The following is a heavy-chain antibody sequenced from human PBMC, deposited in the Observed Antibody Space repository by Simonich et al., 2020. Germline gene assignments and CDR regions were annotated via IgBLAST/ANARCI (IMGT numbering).Heavy chain of an antibody. CDR1: GGSISSSSYY. J-gene: IGHJ4*02. CDR3: ARWAYSSSYFDY. CDR2: IYYRWST. V-gene: IGHV4-39*01. D-gene: IGHD6-6*01. Sequence: QLQLQESGPGLVKPSETLSLTCTVSGGSISSSSYYWGWIRQPPGKGLEWIGSIYYRWSTYYNPSLKSRVPISVDTSKNQFSLKLSSVTAADTAVYYCARWAYSSSYFDYWGQGTLVTVSS.